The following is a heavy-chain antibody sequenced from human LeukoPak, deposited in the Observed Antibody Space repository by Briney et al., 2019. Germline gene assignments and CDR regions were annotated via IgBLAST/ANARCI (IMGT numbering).Heavy chain of an antibody. V-gene: IGHV1-46*01. CDR1: GYTFTSYY. D-gene: IGHD1-7*01. CDR3: ASMVELFSSAFDI. J-gene: IGHJ3*02. Sequence: GASVTVSCKASGYTFTSYYMHWVRQAPGQGLEGMGIINPSGGSTSYAQKFQGRVTMTRDMSTSTVYMELSSLRSEDTAVYYCASMVELFSSAFDIWGQGTMVTVSS. CDR2: INPSGGST.